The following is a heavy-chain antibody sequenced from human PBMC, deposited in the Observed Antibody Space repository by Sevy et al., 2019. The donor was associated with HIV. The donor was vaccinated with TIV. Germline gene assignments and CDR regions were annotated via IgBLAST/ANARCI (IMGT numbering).Heavy chain of an antibody. Sequence: ASVKVSCKVSGYTLTELSMHWVRQAPGKWLEWMGGFAPEDGETIYAQKFQGRVTMTEDTSTDTAYMELSSLRSEDTAVYYCATGIIAARGPQNYGMDVWGQGTTVTVSS. D-gene: IGHD6-6*01. CDR2: FAPEDGET. CDR1: GYTLTELS. CDR3: ATGIIAARGPQNYGMDV. V-gene: IGHV1-24*01. J-gene: IGHJ6*02.